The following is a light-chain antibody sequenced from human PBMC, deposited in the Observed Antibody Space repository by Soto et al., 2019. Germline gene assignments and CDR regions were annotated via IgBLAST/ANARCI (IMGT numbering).Light chain of an antibody. CDR2: GAA. Sequence: EIVLTQSPGTLSLSPGERATLSCRASQDVYINSLAWYQQKPGQPPRLLIYGAATRASAVPDRFSGSGSGADFALTITRLEPEDFAVYFCQQYGSAPLTVGPGTRVDLK. CDR3: QQYGSAPLT. V-gene: IGKV3-20*01. CDR1: QDVYINS. J-gene: IGKJ3*01.